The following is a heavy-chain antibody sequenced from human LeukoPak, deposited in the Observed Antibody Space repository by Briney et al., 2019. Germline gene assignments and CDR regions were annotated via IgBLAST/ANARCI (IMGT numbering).Heavy chain of an antibody. Sequence: GGSLRLSCAASGFTFSSYWMSWVRQAPGKGLEWVANIKQDGSEKYYVDSVKGRFTISRDNAKNSLYLQMNSLRAEDTAVYYCARVSPNTATTLQYFDYWGQGTLVTVSS. D-gene: IGHD4-17*01. CDR3: ARVSPNTATTLQYFDY. J-gene: IGHJ4*02. CDR1: GFTFSSYW. V-gene: IGHV3-7*01. CDR2: IKQDGSEK.